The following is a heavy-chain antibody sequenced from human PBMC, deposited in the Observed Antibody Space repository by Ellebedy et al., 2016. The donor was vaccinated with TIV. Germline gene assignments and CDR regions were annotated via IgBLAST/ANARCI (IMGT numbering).Heavy chain of an antibody. CDR2: ISAYNGNT. Sequence: ASVKVSCKASGYTFTSYGISWVRQAPGQGLEWMGWISAYNGNTNYAQKLQGRVTMTRNTSISTAYMELSSLRSEDTAVYYCARRHLRYDILTGWTYYFDYWGQGTLVTVSS. J-gene: IGHJ4*02. CDR3: ARRHLRYDILTGWTYYFDY. V-gene: IGHV1-18*01. D-gene: IGHD3-9*01. CDR1: GYTFTSYG.